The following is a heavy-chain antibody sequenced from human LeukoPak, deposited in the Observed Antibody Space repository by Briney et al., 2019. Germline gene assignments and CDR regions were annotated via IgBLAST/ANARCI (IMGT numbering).Heavy chain of an antibody. D-gene: IGHD3-22*01. J-gene: IGHJ4*02. V-gene: IGHV4-30-2*01. CDR3: ARTDYDSSGYYYHFDY. CDR2: IYHSGST. Sequence: PSQTLSLTCAVSGGSISSGGYSWSWIRQPPGKGLEWIGYIYHSGSTYYNPSLKSRVTISVDRSKNQFSLKLSSVTAADTAVYYCARTDYDSSGYYYHFDYWGQGTLVTVSS. CDR1: GGSISSGGYS.